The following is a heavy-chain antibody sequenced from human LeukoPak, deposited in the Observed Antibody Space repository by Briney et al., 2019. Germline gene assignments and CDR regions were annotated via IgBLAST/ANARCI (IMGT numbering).Heavy chain of an antibody. J-gene: IGHJ4*02. V-gene: IGHV4-59*01. Sequence: SETLSLTCTVSGGSINYYYWMWIRQPPGKGLEWIGYIYYSGGTHYNPSLKSRVTMLVDTSKNQFSLKLTAVTAADTAVYYCARETPGAGHSDYWGQGSLVTVSS. CDR2: IYYSGGT. CDR1: GGSINYYY. CDR3: ARETPGAGHSDY. D-gene: IGHD7-27*01.